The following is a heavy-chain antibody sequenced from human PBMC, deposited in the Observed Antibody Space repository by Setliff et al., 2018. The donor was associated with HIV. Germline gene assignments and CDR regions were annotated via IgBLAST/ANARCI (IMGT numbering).Heavy chain of an antibody. CDR2: IIPIFPTA. CDR1: GYTFTAYY. D-gene: IGHD5-12*01. J-gene: IGHJ3*01. V-gene: IGHV1-69*13. CDR3: TRTSGDAYNYEGAFDV. Sequence: ASVKVSCKASGYTFTAYYLHWVRQAPGQGLEWMGGIIPIFPTADYAQKFQGRVTITADESTNTAYMELSSLRFEDTAMYYCTRTSGDAYNYEGAFDVWGQGTLVTVSS.